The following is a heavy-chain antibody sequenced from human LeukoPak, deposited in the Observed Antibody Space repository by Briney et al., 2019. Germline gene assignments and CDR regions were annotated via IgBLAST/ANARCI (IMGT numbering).Heavy chain of an antibody. Sequence: ATVKVTCKASGYTFTSYYMHWVRQAPGQGLEWMGIINPSGGSTSYAQKFQGRVTMTRGMSTSTVYMELSSLRSEDTAVYYCARDQVLRFLEWLPQSYYYYYMDVWGKGTTVTVSS. J-gene: IGHJ6*03. D-gene: IGHD3-3*01. CDR1: GYTFTSYY. V-gene: IGHV1-46*01. CDR2: INPSGGST. CDR3: ARDQVLRFLEWLPQSYYYYYMDV.